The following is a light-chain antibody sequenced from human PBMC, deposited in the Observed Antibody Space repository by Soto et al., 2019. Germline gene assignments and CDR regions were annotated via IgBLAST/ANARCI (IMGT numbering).Light chain of an antibody. Sequence: QMTQSPSSLSASVGDRVTITCRASQAISNYLNWYQQKPGKAPKVLIYGASGLQSGVPLTFSGSGYGTNFTFTIASLGPEDFETYYCQQSFSTPITFGQGTRVDIK. V-gene: IGKV1-39*01. CDR2: GAS. CDR3: QQSFSTPIT. J-gene: IGKJ5*01. CDR1: QAISNY.